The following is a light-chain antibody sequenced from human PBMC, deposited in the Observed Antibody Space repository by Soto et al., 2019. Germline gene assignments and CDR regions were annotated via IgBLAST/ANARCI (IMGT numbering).Light chain of an antibody. Sequence: QSVLTQPPSASGTPGQRVTISCSGSSSNIGSNTVSWYQQLPGTAPKHLIYRNNQRPSGVPDRFSGSKSGTSASLAITGLQSEDEAIYYCATWDDSLSGWVFGGGTKLTVL. V-gene: IGLV1-44*01. CDR2: RNN. J-gene: IGLJ3*02. CDR1: SSNIGSNT. CDR3: ATWDDSLSGWV.